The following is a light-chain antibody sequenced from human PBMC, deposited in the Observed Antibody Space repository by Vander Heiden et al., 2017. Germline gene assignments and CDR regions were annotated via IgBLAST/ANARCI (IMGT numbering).Light chain of an antibody. V-gene: IGKV1-39*01. J-gene: IGKJ2*01. CDR3: QQCYSTPYT. Sequence: DIQMTQSPSSLSASVGDRVTITCRASQSISSYLNWYQQKPGKAPKLLIYAASSLQSGVPSRFSGSGSATDFTLTISSLQPEDFATYYCQQCYSTPYTFGPGTKLE. CDR2: AAS. CDR1: QSISSY.